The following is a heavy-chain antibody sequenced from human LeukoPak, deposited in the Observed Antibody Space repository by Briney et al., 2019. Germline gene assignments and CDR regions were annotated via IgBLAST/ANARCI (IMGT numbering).Heavy chain of an antibody. J-gene: IGHJ4*02. CDR3: ARSSGYYFPNDY. D-gene: IGHD3-22*01. V-gene: IGHV4-59*01. Sequence: PSETLSLTCIVSGGSISSYYWSWIRQPPGKGLEWIGYIYYSGSTNYNPSLKSRVTISVDTSKNQFSLKLSSVTAADTAVYYCARSSGYYFPNDYWGQGTLVTVSS. CDR1: GGSISSYY. CDR2: IYYSGST.